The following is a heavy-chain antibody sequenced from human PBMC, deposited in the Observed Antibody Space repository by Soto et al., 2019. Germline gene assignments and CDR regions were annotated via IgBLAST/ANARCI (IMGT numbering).Heavy chain of an antibody. D-gene: IGHD6-19*01. J-gene: IGHJ4*02. CDR3: TTDLAQWLEGSRADY. CDR1: GFIFGTYT. V-gene: IGHV3-21*06. Sequence: PGGSLRLSCAASGFIFGTYTMNWVRQAPGKGLEWVSTISNSGSYVTYSDPVKGRFTISIDNDKNSLFLQMNSLRADDTAVYYFTTDLAQWLEGSRADYRGQGALVT. CDR2: ISNSGSYV.